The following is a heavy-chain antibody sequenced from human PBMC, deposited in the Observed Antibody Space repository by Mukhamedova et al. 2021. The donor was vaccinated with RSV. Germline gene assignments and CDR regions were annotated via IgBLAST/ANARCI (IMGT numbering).Heavy chain of an antibody. J-gene: IGHJ3*02. V-gene: IGHV1-2*04. CDR3: ARELLGTYYYDSSSYRPGDAFDI. CDR2: INPNSGGT. Sequence: GWMGWINPNSGGTNYAQKFQGWVTMTRDTSISTAYMELSRLRSDDTAVYYCARELLGTYYYDSSSYRPGDAFDIWGQGTMVTVSS. D-gene: IGHD3-22*01.